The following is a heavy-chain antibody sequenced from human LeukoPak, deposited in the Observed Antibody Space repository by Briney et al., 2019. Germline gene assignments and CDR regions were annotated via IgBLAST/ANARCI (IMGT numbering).Heavy chain of an antibody. J-gene: IGHJ4*02. D-gene: IGHD3-10*01. Sequence: SVKVSCKASGGTFSSYAISWVRQAPGQGLEWMGRIIPILGIANYAQKFQGRVTITADKSTSTAYMELSSLRSEDTAVYYCARQGSKMYYYGSEIFDYWGQGTLVTVSS. CDR2: IIPILGIA. CDR1: GGTFSSYA. CDR3: ARQGSKMYYYGSEIFDY. V-gene: IGHV1-69*04.